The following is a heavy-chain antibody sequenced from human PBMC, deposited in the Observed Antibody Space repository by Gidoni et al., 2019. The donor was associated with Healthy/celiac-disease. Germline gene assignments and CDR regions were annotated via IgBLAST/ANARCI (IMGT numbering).Heavy chain of an antibody. Sequence: QVQLVQSGAEVKKPGASVKVSCKASGYTFTSYAMHWVRQAPGQRLEWMGWINAGNGNTKYSQKFQGRVTITRDTSASTAYMELSSLRSEDTAVYYCARGVRDYYDSSGYLGSLFDPWGQGTLVTVSS. CDR2: INAGNGNT. CDR3: ARGVRDYYDSSGYLGSLFDP. CDR1: GYTFTSYA. V-gene: IGHV1-3*01. D-gene: IGHD3-22*01. J-gene: IGHJ5*02.